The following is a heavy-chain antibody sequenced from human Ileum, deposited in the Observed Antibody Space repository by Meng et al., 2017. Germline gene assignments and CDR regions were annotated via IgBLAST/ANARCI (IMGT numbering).Heavy chain of an antibody. CDR2: VYHSGST. V-gene: IGHV4-4*02. Sequence: QLELGEVGPRLAKPSATRAPSCAIGCGVIESYIWWTWVRQPPGQGLEWIGEVYHSGSTHYNPAPQCRVTTSIHNSKNRFSLSLNSVTAADTAIYYCAGADYVRYFDLWGRGTLVTVSS. D-gene: IGHD3-10*02. J-gene: IGHJ2*01. CDR1: CGVIESYIW. CDR3: AGADYVRYFDL.